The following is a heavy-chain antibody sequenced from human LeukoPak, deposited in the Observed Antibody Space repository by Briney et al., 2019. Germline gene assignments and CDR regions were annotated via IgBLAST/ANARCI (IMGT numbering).Heavy chain of an antibody. CDR3: AKGVSGWPYYFDY. CDR2: IGDDGDNT. J-gene: IGHJ4*02. CDR1: GFTFSTYA. Sequence: GGSLRLSCAASGFTFSTYAMSWVRQTPTKGLEWVSAIGDDGDNTYYADSVKGRFTISRDNSKNTLYLQMNSLRAEDTAVYYCAKGVSGWPYYFDYWGRGTLVTVSS. D-gene: IGHD6-19*01. V-gene: IGHV3-23*01.